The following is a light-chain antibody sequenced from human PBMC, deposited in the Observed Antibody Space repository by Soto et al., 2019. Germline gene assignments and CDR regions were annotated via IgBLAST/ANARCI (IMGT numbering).Light chain of an antibody. Sequence: DIQMTQSPSTLSASVGDRVTITCRASQSVSSGLAWYQQKPGKAPKLLIYKASNLESVVPSRFSCSGSAKEFTLTFSSLQPDDFATYYCQQHNTYSRTFGQGTKVEIK. CDR3: QQHNTYSRT. J-gene: IGKJ1*01. CDR2: KAS. V-gene: IGKV1-5*03. CDR1: QSVSSG.